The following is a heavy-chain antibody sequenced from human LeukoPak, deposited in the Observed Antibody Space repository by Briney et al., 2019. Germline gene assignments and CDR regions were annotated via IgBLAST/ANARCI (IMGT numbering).Heavy chain of an antibody. D-gene: IGHD3-10*01. J-gene: IGHJ4*02. Sequence: ASVTVSFKASGYTFTSYAMHWVRQAPGQRGEWMGWINVGNGNTKYSQEFQGRVTITRDTSASTAYMELSSLRSEDMAVYYCARAQKLAPTYGSGSYLAYWGQGTLVTVSS. CDR3: ARAQKLAPTYGSGSYLAY. CDR1: GYTFTSYA. V-gene: IGHV1-3*03. CDR2: INVGNGNT.